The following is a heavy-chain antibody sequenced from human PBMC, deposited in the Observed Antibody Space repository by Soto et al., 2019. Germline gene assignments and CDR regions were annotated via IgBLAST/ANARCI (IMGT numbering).Heavy chain of an antibody. CDR2: MNPNSGNT. D-gene: IGHD5-18*01. CDR1: GYTFTSYD. J-gene: IGHJ4*02. V-gene: IGHV1-8*01. CDR3: ATDMDTAMVIAY. Sequence: GASVKVSCKASGYTFTSYDINWVRQATGQGLEWMGWMNPNSGNTGYAQKFQGRVTMTKNTSTDTAYMELSSLRSEDTAVYYCATDMDTAMVIAYWGQGTLVTSPQ.